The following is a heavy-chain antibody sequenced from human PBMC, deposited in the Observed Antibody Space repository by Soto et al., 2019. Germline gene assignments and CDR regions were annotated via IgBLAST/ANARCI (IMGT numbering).Heavy chain of an antibody. CDR2: ISGSGGST. CDR1: GFTFSSYA. Sequence: GGSLRLSCAASGFTFSSYAMSWVRQAPGKGLEWVSAISGSGGSTYYADSVKGRFTISRDNSKNTLYLQMNSLRAEDTAVYYCAKTKEWFGELLPIDYWGQGTLVTVSS. D-gene: IGHD3-10*01. V-gene: IGHV3-23*01. CDR3: AKTKEWFGELLPIDY. J-gene: IGHJ4*02.